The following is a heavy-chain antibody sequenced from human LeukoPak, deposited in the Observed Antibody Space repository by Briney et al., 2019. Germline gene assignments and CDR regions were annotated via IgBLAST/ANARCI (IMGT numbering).Heavy chain of an antibody. CDR1: GGSISGYY. V-gene: IGHV4-59*01. Sequence: SETLSLTCTVSGGSISGYYWSWIRQPPGKGLEWIGEIYYSGGTKYIPSLKSRVTMSVDTSKNQFSLRLTSVTAADTAIYYCVRSSENYFGPWGQETLVTVSS. CDR3: VRSSENYFGP. D-gene: IGHD3-10*01. CDR2: IYYSGGT. J-gene: IGHJ5*02.